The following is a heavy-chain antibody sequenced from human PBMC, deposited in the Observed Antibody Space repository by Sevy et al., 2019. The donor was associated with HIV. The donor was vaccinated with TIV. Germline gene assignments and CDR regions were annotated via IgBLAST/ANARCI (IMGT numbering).Heavy chain of an antibody. CDR3: AREKVDTSMIFVEYYGMDV. CDR1: GFSFSSYD. J-gene: IGHJ6*02. CDR2: IRYDGSNK. Sequence: GGSLRLSCAASGFSFSSYDRHWVRQAPGMGLEWVAVIRYDGSNKHYGDSVKGRFTISRDNSKNALYLQMSSLRAEDTAVYYCAREKVDTSMIFVEYYGMDVWGQGTTVTVSS. D-gene: IGHD5-18*01. V-gene: IGHV3-33*01.